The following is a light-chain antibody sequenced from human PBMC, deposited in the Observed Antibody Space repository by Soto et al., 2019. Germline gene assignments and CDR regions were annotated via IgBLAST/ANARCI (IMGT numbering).Light chain of an antibody. CDR3: AAWDDSLNASYV. Sequence: QSVLTQPPSASGTPGQRVTISCSGSSSNIGSNTVNWYQQLPGTAPKLLIYSNNQRPSGVPDRFSGSKSGTSASLAISGLQSEDEADYYCAAWDDSLNASYVFVTGTNVTVL. J-gene: IGLJ1*01. CDR1: SSNIGSNT. CDR2: SNN. V-gene: IGLV1-44*01.